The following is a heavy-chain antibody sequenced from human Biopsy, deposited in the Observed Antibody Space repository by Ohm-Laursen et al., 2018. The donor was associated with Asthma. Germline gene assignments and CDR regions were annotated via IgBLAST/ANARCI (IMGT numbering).Heavy chain of an antibody. V-gene: IGHV3-11*01. CDR1: GFSFSDYY. CDR3: ARGSKIGRPRLVFNWVRTDYYYSLDV. D-gene: IGHD7-27*01. CDR2: ISSSGSTT. J-gene: IGHJ6*02. Sequence: SLRLSCAASGFSFSDYYMTWMRQAPGKGLEWVSSISSSGSTTYPAESVKGRFTISRDNAQKSLFLQMGSLSSDDTAVYYCARGSKIGRPRLVFNWVRTDYYYSLDVWGQGTTVTVSS.